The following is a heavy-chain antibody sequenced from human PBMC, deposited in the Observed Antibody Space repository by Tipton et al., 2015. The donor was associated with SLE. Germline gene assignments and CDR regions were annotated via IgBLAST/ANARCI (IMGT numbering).Heavy chain of an antibody. CDR3: ARGHNRRHSPFDY. V-gene: IGHV4-31*03. J-gene: IGHJ4*02. D-gene: IGHD1-1*01. CDR1: GGSINSGGYY. CDR2: IFYRGSI. Sequence: TLSLTCSVSGGSINSGGYYWSWIRQHPGKGLEWIGYIFYRGSIFYNPSLKSRVTISLATSKNQFSLSLSSVTAADTAVYYCARGHNRRHSPFDYWGQGTLVTVSS.